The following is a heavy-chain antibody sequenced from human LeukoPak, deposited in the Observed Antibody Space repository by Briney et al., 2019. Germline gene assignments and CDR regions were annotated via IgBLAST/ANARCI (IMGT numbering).Heavy chain of an antibody. D-gene: IGHD3-16*02. CDR3: ARETTYYDDVWGSYRWDDAFDI. CDR2: ISAYNGNT. J-gene: IGHJ3*02. CDR1: GYTFTSYG. Sequence: ASVKVSCKASGYTFTSYGISWGRQAPGQGLEWMGWISAYNGNTNYAQKLQGRVTMTTDTSTTTAYLELRSLRSDDTAVYYCARETTYYDDVWGSYRWDDAFDIWGQGTMVTVSS. V-gene: IGHV1-18*01.